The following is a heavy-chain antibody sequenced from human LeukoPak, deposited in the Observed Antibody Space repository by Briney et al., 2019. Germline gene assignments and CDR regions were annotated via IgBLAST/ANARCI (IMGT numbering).Heavy chain of an antibody. CDR3: TRGQMRSGWYFSYCYYYGMDV. CDR1: GGSFSGYY. CDR2: INHSGST. Sequence: SSETLSLTCAVYGGSFSGYYWSWIRQPPGKGLEWIGEINHSGSTNYNPSLKSRVTISVDTSKNQFSLKPSSVTAADTAVYYCTRGQMRSGWYFSYCYYYGMDVWGQGTTVTVSS. V-gene: IGHV4-34*01. J-gene: IGHJ6*02. D-gene: IGHD6-19*01.